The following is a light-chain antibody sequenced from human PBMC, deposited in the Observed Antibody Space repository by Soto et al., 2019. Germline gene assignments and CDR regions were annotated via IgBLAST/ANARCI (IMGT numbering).Light chain of an antibody. CDR1: SSDVGSYNL. CDR3: CSYAGSSTLV. CDR2: EGS. J-gene: IGLJ2*01. V-gene: IGLV2-23*01. Sequence: QSVRTQPASVSGSPGQSITISCTGTSSDVGSYNLVSWYQQHPGKAPKLMIYEGSKRPSGVSNRFSGSKSGNTASLTISGLQAEDEADYYCCSYAGSSTLVFGGGTQLTVL.